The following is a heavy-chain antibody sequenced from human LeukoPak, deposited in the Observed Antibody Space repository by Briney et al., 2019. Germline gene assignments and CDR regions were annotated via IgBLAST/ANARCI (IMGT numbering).Heavy chain of an antibody. CDR1: GGSISSSSYY. CDR2: IYYSGST. CDR3: AGKDYGDYRPFDY. D-gene: IGHD4-17*01. J-gene: IGHJ4*02. V-gene: IGHV4-39*01. Sequence: SETLSLTCTVSGGSISSSSYYWGWIRQPPGKGLEWIGSIYYSGSTYYNPSLKSRVTISVDTSKNQFSLKLSSVTAADTAVYYCAGKDYGDYRPFDYWGQGTLVTVSS.